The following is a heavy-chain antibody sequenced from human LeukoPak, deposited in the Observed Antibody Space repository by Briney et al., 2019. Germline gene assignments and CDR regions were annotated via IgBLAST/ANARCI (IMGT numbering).Heavy chain of an antibody. V-gene: IGHV1-2*02. D-gene: IGHD1-26*01. CDR3: AKEGELRLYYFDY. CDR1: GYTFTDYY. Sequence: ASVKVSCKASGYTFTDYYMHWVRQAPGQGVEWMGWINPNSGGTNYAQKFQGRVTMTRDTSISTASMELSRLRSDDTAVYYCAKEGELRLYYFDYWGQGTLVTVSS. J-gene: IGHJ4*02. CDR2: INPNSGGT.